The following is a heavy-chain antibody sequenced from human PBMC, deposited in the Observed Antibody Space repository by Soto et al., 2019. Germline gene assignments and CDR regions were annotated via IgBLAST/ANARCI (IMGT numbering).Heavy chain of an antibody. CDR1: GYTFTRSG. J-gene: IGHJ6*02. D-gene: IGHD5-12*01. V-gene: IGHV1-18*01. CDR3: AREGVAPYYYYGMDV. CDR2: ISTYNGDT. Sequence: GASVKVSCKASGYTFTRSGISWVRQAPGQGLEWMGWISTYNGDTNYAQTFQGRVTMTIDTSTSTVHMEVRSLRSDDTAVYYCAREGVAPYYYYGMDVWGQGTPVTV.